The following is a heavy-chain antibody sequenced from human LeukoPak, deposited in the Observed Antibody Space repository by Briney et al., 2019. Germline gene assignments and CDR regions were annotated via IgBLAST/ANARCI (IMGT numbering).Heavy chain of an antibody. CDR2: IKQDGSEK. D-gene: IGHD6-6*01. J-gene: IGHJ6*02. Sequence: GGSLRLSCAASGFTFSSYWMSWVRQAPGEGLEWVANIKQDGSEKYYVDSVKGRFTISRDNAKNSLYLQMNSLRAEDTAVYYCARDSLLPYSSSSLYYYYGMDVWGQGATVTVSS. CDR1: GFTFSSYW. V-gene: IGHV3-7*01. CDR3: ARDSLLPYSSSSLYYYYGMDV.